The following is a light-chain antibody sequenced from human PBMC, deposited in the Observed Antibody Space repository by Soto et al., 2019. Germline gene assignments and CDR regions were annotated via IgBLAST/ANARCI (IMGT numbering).Light chain of an antibody. Sequence: EIVLTQSPGALSLSPGERATLSCRASQSVTSSYLAWYQKKPGQAPRLLIYGASIRATGVPGRFSGSGSGTDFTLTITRLEPEDFAVYYCQQYGTSPLMYTFGQGTKLSIK. J-gene: IGKJ2*01. CDR2: GAS. V-gene: IGKV3-20*01. CDR3: QQYGTSPLMYT. CDR1: QSVTSSY.